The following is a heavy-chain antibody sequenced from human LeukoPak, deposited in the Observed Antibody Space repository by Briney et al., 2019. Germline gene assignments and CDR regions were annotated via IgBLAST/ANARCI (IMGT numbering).Heavy chain of an antibody. D-gene: IGHD3-3*01. Sequence: SETLSLTCTVSGGSISSYYWSWIRQPPGKGLEWIGYIYYSGITNYNPSLKSRVTISVDTSKNQFSLKLSSVTAADTAVYYCARRGIFGVVIIPHFDYWGQGTLVTVSS. J-gene: IGHJ4*02. CDR1: GGSISSYY. CDR3: ARRGIFGVVIIPHFDY. V-gene: IGHV4-59*01. CDR2: IYYSGIT.